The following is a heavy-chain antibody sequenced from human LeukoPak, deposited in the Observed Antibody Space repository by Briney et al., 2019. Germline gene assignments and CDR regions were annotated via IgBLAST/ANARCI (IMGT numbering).Heavy chain of an antibody. D-gene: IGHD6-13*01. CDR3: ARDRGYNSFDY. CDR1: GFTFSSYW. J-gene: IGHJ4*02. CDR2: INQDGSEK. Sequence: PGGSLRLSCAASGFTFSSYWMSWVRQAPGKGLEWVANINQDGSEKYYVGSVKGRFTIFRDNAKNSLYLQMSSLRAEDTAVYYCARDRGYNSFDYWGQGTLVTVSS. V-gene: IGHV3-7*01.